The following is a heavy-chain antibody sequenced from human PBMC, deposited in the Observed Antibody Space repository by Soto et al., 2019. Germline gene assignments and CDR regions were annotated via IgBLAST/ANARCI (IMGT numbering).Heavy chain of an antibody. CDR2: IYYSGST. Sequence: SETLSLTCTVSGGSISSGDYYWSWIRQPPGKGLEWIGYIYYSGSTYYNPSLKSRVTISVDTSKNQFSLKLSSVTAADTAVYYCARENRILRYFDWLSDGFDYWGQGTLVTVSS. J-gene: IGHJ4*02. CDR3: ARENRILRYFDWLSDGFDY. V-gene: IGHV4-30-4*01. D-gene: IGHD3-9*01. CDR1: GGSISSGDYY.